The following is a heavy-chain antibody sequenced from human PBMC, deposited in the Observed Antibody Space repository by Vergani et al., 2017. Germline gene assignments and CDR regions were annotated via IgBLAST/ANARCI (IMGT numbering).Heavy chain of an antibody. CDR3: ARGIAAA. D-gene: IGHD6-13*01. CDR1: GFTFDDYA. CDR2: ISWNSGSI. J-gene: IGHJ4*02. V-gene: IGHV3-9*01. Sequence: EVQLVESGGGLVQPGRSLRLSCAASGFTFDDYAMHWVRQAPGKGLEWVSGISWNSGSIGYADSVKGRFTISRDNAKNSLYLQMNSLRAEDTALYYCARGIAAAWGQGTLVTVSS.